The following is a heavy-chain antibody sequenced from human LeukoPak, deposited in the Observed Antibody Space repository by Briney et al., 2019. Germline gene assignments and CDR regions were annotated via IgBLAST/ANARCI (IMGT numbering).Heavy chain of an antibody. D-gene: IGHD6-19*01. V-gene: IGHV3-30-3*01. Sequence: PGGSLRLSCAASGFTFSRYDMYWVRQAPGKGLEWVAVISYDGSNKYYADPVKGRFTISRDNSKNTLFLQMSSLRAEDTAVYYCARHRRQGTAVAGNFDYWGQGTLVTVSS. CDR1: GFTFSRYD. J-gene: IGHJ4*02. CDR2: ISYDGSNK. CDR3: ARHRRQGTAVAGNFDY.